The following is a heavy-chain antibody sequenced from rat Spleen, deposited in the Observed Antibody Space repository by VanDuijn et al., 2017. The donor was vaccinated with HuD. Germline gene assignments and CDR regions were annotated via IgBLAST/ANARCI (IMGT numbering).Heavy chain of an antibody. CDR2: ISTNGDIT. CDR3: TRRDDTYYYFDY. J-gene: IGHJ2*01. V-gene: IGHV5-46*01. Sequence: EVQLVESGGGLVQPGRSVELSCAASGLTFSSFPMAWVRQAPTKGLEWVATISTNGDITYYRDSVRGRFTISRHNARNTLYLQMNSLRSEDTATYYCTRRDDTYYYFDYWGQGVMVTVSS. D-gene: IGHD2-5*01. CDR1: GLTFSSFP.